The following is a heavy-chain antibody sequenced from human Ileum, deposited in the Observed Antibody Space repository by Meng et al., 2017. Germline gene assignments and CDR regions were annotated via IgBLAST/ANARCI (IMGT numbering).Heavy chain of an antibody. CDR2: IFYSVST. D-gene: IGHD3/OR15-3a*01. J-gene: IGHJ5*02. CDR3: ARVRRGLGLRFDP. CDR1: GGSISSGGYY. Sequence: QVQLRESGPGLVKPSQTLSLTCTVSGGSISSGGYYWGWIRQHPGKGLEWIGYIFYSVSTYYNSSLKSRINISVDTSKNQFSLKVSSVTAADTAVYYCARVRRGLGLRFDPWGQGTLVTVSS. V-gene: IGHV4-31*03.